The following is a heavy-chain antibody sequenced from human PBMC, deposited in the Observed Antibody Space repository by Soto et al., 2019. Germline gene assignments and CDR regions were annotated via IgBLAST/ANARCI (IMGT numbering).Heavy chain of an antibody. D-gene: IGHD2-2*01. V-gene: IGHV3-30-3*01. CDR1: GFTFSSYA. CDR2: ISYDGSNK. Sequence: SLRLSCAASGFTFSSYAMHWVRQAPGKGLEWVAVISYDGSNKYYADSVKGRFTISRDNSKNTLYLQMNSLRAEDTAVYYCAKVIVVVPAALNDYWGQGTLVTVSS. CDR3: AKVIVVVPAALNDY. J-gene: IGHJ4*02.